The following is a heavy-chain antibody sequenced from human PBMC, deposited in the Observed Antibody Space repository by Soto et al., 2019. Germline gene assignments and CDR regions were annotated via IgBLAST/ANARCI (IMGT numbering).Heavy chain of an antibody. Sequence: EVQLLESGGGLVQPGGSLRLSCAASGFTFSSYAMSWVRQAPGKGLEWVSLITTDGGATYYADSVKGRFTISRDNSKNTLYLQMNSLRAEDTAVYYCAKKATPGTSYFDYWGQGTLVTVSS. CDR1: GFTFSSYA. D-gene: IGHD6-13*01. V-gene: IGHV3-23*01. CDR3: AKKATPGTSYFDY. CDR2: ITTDGGAT. J-gene: IGHJ4*02.